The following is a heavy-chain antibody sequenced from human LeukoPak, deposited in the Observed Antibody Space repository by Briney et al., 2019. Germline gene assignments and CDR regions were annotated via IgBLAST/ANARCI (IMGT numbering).Heavy chain of an antibody. CDR3: AKCNRYYYDSSAYSAADY. CDR1: GFTFSSYA. CDR2: ISGSGGST. D-gene: IGHD3-22*01. V-gene: IGHV3-23*01. J-gene: IGHJ4*02. Sequence: GGSLRLSCAASGFTFSSYAMSWVRQAPGKGLEWVSAISGSGGSTYYADSVKGRFTISRDNSKNTLYLQMNSLRAEDTAVYYCAKCNRYYYDSSAYSAADYWGQGTLVTVSS.